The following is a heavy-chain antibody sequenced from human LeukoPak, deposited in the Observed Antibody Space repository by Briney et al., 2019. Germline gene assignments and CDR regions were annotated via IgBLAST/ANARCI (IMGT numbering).Heavy chain of an antibody. Sequence: SETLSRTSAVYGGSCCGYYWSWIRHPPGKGLEGSGEINHGGSTNYNPSVNSRVNISVDTSKNQFSLKLRSVTAADTAVYYCARSEIAHLERRYYYCDYGRDVWGQGTTVTVSS. CDR3: ARSEIAHLERRYYYCDYGRDV. J-gene: IGHJ6*02. CDR2: INHGGST. D-gene: IGHD1-1*01. V-gene: IGHV4-34*01. CDR1: GGSCCGYY.